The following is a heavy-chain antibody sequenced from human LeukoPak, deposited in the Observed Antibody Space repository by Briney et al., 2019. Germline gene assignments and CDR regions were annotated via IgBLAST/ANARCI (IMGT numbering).Heavy chain of an antibody. J-gene: IGHJ1*01. V-gene: IGHV3-33*01. CDR1: GFTFSSYG. CDR2: IWYDGSNK. Sequence: GGTLRLSCAASGFTFSSYGMHWVRQAPGKGLEWVAVIWYDGSNKYYGDSVKGRFTISRDNSKKTLYIQMNSLRVEDTAVYYCARGDGYNDAEYLQHWGQGTLVTVS. D-gene: IGHD5-24*01. CDR3: ARGDGYNDAEYLQH.